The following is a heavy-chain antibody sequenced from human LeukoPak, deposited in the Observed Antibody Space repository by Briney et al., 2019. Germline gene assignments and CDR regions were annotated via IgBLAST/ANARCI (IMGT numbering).Heavy chain of an antibody. D-gene: IGHD5-18*01. J-gene: IGHJ4*02. CDR1: GGSFSGYY. Sequence: SETLSLTCAVYGGSFSGYYWSWIRQPPGKGLEWIGEINHSGSTNCNPSLKSRVTISVDTSKNQFSLKLSSVTAADTAVYYCAREVAAMVFLDYWGQGTLVTVSS. V-gene: IGHV4-34*01. CDR3: AREVAAMVFLDY. CDR2: INHSGST.